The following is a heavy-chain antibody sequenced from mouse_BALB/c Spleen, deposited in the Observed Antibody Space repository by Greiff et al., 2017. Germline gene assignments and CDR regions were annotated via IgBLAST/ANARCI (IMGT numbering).Heavy chain of an antibody. CDR3: ARSTTDYYAMDY. CDR1: GYAFTNYL. Sequence: QVQLKESGAELVRPGTSVKVSCKASGYAFTNYLIEWVKQRPGQGLEWIGVINPGSGGTNYNEKFKGKATLTADKSSSTAYMQLSSLTSDDSAVYFCARSTTDYYAMDYWGQGTSVTVSS. CDR2: INPGSGGT. V-gene: IGHV1-54*01. J-gene: IGHJ4*01. D-gene: IGHD1-1*01.